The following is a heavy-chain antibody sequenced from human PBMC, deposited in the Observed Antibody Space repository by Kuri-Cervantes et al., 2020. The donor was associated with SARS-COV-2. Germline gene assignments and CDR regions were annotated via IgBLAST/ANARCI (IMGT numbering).Heavy chain of an antibody. Sequence: SETLSLTCTLSGGSISSYYWSWIRQPQGKGLEWIGYIYYSGSTNYNPSLKGRVTISVDTSKNQFSLKLSCVTAADTAVYYCARDSLGYGDYYFDYWGQGTLVTVSS. J-gene: IGHJ4*02. CDR3: ARDSLGYGDYYFDY. CDR1: GGSISSYY. CDR2: IYYSGST. V-gene: IGHV4-59*01. D-gene: IGHD4-17*01.